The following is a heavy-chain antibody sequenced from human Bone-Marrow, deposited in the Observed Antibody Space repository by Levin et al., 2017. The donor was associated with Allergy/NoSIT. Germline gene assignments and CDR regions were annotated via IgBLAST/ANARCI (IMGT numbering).Heavy chain of an antibody. Sequence: PGGSLRLSCAASGFTFSSYTMNWVRQAPGKGLELVSFISSSSSSIYYADSVKGRFTISRDNAKNSLYLQMNSLRAEDTAVYYCAREFSSSSGKTWDYWGQGTLVTVSS. CDR1: GFTFSSYT. CDR2: ISSSSSSI. D-gene: IGHD6-6*01. CDR3: AREFSSSSGKTWDY. V-gene: IGHV3-21*01. J-gene: IGHJ4*02.